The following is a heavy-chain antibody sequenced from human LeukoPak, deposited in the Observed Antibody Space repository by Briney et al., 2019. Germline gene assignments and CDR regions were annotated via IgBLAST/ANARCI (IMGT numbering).Heavy chain of an antibody. CDR3: ARGGSSYYDSSGYQSY. CDR1: GGTFSSYA. J-gene: IGHJ4*02. D-gene: IGHD3-22*01. Sequence: SVKVSCKASGGTFSSYAISWVRQAPGQGLEWMGRIIPILGIANYAQKSQGRVTITADKSTSTAYMELSSLRSEDTAVYYCARGGSSYYDSSGYQSYWGQGTLVTVSS. V-gene: IGHV1-69*04. CDR2: IIPILGIA.